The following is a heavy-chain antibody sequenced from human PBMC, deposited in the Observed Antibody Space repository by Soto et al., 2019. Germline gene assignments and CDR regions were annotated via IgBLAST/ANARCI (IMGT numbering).Heavy chain of an antibody. CDR3: ARPNREQLVWWY. J-gene: IGHJ4*02. Sequence: SETLSLTCTVSGGSISSSSYYWGWIRQPPGKGLEWIGSIYYSGSTYYNPSLKSRVTISVDTSKNQFSLKLSSVTAADTAVYYCARPNREQLVWWYWGQGTLVTVSS. CDR2: IYYSGST. CDR1: GGSISSSSYY. D-gene: IGHD6-6*01. V-gene: IGHV4-39*01.